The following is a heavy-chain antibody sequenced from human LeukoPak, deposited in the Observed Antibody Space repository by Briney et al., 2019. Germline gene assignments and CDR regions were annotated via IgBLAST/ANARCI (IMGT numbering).Heavy chain of an antibody. CDR3: ARLSSAARYFDS. D-gene: IGHD6-6*01. V-gene: IGHV4-34*01. J-gene: IGHJ4*02. Sequence: SETLSLTCAVYGGSFSGYYWTWIRQPPGKGLEWIGEINHSGGTNYNPSLKSRLTISVDTSKNQFSLKLSSMTAADTAVYYCARLSSAARYFDSWGRGTLVPVSS. CDR1: GGSFSGYY. CDR2: INHSGGT.